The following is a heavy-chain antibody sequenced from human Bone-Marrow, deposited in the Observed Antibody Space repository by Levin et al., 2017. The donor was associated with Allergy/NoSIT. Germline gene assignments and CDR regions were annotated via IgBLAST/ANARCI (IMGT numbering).Heavy chain of an antibody. CDR2: ICYSGST. CDR1: GGSVSSSSYY. V-gene: IGHV4-39*01. CDR3: ARQPRTTPTTYFDY. Sequence: SETLSLTCTVSGGSVSSSSYYWGWIRQPPGRGLEWIGNICYSGSTYSNTSLKSRVSISVDASKNQFSLKLSSVTAADTAVDYCARQPRTTPTTYFDYWGQGILVTVSS. D-gene: IGHD5-12*01. J-gene: IGHJ4*02.